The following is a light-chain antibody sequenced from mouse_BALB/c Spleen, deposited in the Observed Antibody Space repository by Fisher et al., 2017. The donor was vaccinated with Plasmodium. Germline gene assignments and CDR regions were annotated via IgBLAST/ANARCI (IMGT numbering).Light chain of an antibody. Sequence: DIVLTQTPVTLSVTPGESVSLSCWASQSISNNLYWYQQKSHESPRLLINYTSQSISGIPPRFSGSGSGTDFTLSINSVETEDFGMFFCQQSNSWPLTFGTGTKLELK. CDR1: QSISNN. V-gene: IGKV5-43*01. J-gene: IGKJ5*01. CDR3: QQSNSWPLT. CDR2: YTS.